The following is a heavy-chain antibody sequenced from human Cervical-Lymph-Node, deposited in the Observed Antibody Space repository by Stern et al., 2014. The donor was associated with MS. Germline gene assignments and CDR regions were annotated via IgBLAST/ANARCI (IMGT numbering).Heavy chain of an antibody. CDR2: IIPIASLA. CDR1: GGTFGTFGSYI. D-gene: IGHD2-2*01. CDR3: AISRVPTASWFDP. Sequence: QMQLVQSGAEVKKPGSSVKVSCKASGGTFGTFGSYILNWVRQAPGQGLEWMGRIIPIASLANYAQKFQGRVTITADKSTSTVYMELSSLRSEDTAVYYCAISRVPTASWFDPWGQGTLVTVSS. J-gene: IGHJ5*02. V-gene: IGHV1-69*09.